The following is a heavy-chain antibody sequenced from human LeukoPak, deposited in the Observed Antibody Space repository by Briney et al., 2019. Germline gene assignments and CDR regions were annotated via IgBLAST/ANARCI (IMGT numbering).Heavy chain of an antibody. V-gene: IGHV3-30-3*01. Sequence: GRSLRLSCAASGFTFSSYAMHWVRQAPGKGLERVAVISYDGSNKYYADSVKGRFTISRDNSKNTLYLQMNSLRAEDTAVYYCARAAQKVVVVAGNAFDIWGQGTMVTVSS. D-gene: IGHD2-15*01. CDR3: ARAAQKVVVVAGNAFDI. CDR2: ISYDGSNK. J-gene: IGHJ3*02. CDR1: GFTFSSYA.